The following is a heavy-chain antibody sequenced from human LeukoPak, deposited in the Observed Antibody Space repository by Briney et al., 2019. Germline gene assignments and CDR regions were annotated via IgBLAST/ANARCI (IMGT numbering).Heavy chain of an antibody. Sequence: SETLSLTCTVSGGSISSSSYYWGWIRQPPGKGLEWIGSIHYSGSTYYNPSLKSRVTISVDTSKNQFSLKLSSVTAADTAVYYCARRGSDYDSSGYLVDYWGQGTLVTVSS. CDR2: IHYSGST. D-gene: IGHD3-22*01. CDR1: GGSISSSSYY. J-gene: IGHJ4*02. V-gene: IGHV4-39*01. CDR3: ARRGSDYDSSGYLVDY.